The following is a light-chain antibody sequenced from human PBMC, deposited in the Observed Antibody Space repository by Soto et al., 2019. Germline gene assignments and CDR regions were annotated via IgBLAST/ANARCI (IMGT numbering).Light chain of an antibody. CDR1: QYIRTG. V-gene: IGKV1-6*01. J-gene: IGKJ1*01. Sequence: IQMTHYPSLLSASVGHRDPITCRASQYIRTGLGWYQQKPGYAPKLLIYATSILQSGVPSRFSGIGSGTDFTLTISSLQPEDFATYYCLQDYSYPRTFGQGTKVEIK. CDR2: ATS. CDR3: LQDYSYPRT.